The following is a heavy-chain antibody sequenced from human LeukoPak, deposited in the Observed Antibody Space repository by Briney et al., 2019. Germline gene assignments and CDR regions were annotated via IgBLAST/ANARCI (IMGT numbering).Heavy chain of an antibody. V-gene: IGHV4-34*01. J-gene: IGHJ5*02. CDR2: INHSGST. CDR3: ARATWTYNWFDP. Sequence: PPETLSLTCAVYGGSFSGYYWSWIRQTPGKGLEWIGEINHSGSTNYNPSLKSRVTISVDTSKNQFSLKLSSVTAADTAVYYCARATWTYNWFDPWGQGTLVTVSS. CDR1: GGSFSGYY. D-gene: IGHD3/OR15-3a*01.